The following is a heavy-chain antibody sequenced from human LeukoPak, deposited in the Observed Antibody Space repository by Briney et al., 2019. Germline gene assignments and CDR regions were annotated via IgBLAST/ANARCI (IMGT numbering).Heavy chain of an antibody. Sequence: SETLSLTCTVSGGSISSYYWSWVRQPAGKGLEWIGRIYTSGSTNYNPSLKSRVTMSVDTSKNQFSLKLSSVTAADTAVYYCARQKGVTYYDILTGLSWRAEYFEYWGQGTLVTVSS. D-gene: IGHD3-9*01. CDR3: ARQKGVTYYDILTGLSWRAEYFEY. V-gene: IGHV4-4*07. CDR1: GGSISSYY. J-gene: IGHJ4*02. CDR2: IYTSGST.